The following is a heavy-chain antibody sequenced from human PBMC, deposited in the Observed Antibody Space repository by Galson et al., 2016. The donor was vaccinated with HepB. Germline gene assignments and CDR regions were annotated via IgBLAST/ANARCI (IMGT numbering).Heavy chain of an antibody. Sequence: SLRLSCAASGFTFSSYAMHWVRQAPGKGLEWVALIRSDGSITYYGDSVKGRFTISRDNSKNTLHLQMNGLRAEDTAVYYCARGVGFGDYTFDVWGQGTMVIVSS. CDR1: GFTFSSYA. V-gene: IGHV3-33*08. D-gene: IGHD4-17*01. CDR3: ARGVGFGDYTFDV. CDR2: IRSDGSIT. J-gene: IGHJ3*01.